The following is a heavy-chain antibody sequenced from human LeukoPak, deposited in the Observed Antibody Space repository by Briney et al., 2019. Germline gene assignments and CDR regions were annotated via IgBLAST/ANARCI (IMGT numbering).Heavy chain of an antibody. V-gene: IGHV3-30*18. CDR1: GFTFSSYG. CDR3: AKDHFVLMVYAIGPFDP. D-gene: IGHD2-8*01. CDR2: ISYDGSNK. Sequence: GGSLRLSCAASGFTFSSYGMHWVRLAPGKGLEWVAVISYDGSNKYYADSVKGRFTISRDNSKNTLYLQMNSLRAEDTAVYYCAKDHFVLMVYAIGPFDPWGQGTLVTVSS. J-gene: IGHJ5*02.